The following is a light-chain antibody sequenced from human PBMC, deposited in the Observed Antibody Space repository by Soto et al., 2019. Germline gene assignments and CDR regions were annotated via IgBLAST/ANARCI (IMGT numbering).Light chain of an antibody. Sequence: QSALTQPASVSGSPGQSITISCTGTSSDVGGYNYVSWYQQHPGKAPKLMIYEVSNRPSGVSNRFSGSKSGNTASLTISGLQAEDEADYYCSSYTSSSTLVVFGGETKLTFL. J-gene: IGLJ2*01. CDR3: SSYTSSSTLVV. V-gene: IGLV2-14*01. CDR1: SSDVGGYNY. CDR2: EVS.